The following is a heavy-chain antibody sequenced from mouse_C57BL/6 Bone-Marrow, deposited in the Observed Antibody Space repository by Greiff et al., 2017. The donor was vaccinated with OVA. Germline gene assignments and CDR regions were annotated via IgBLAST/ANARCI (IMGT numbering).Heavy chain of an antibody. J-gene: IGHJ2*01. CDR1: GYTFTDYY. V-gene: IGHV1-26*01. CDR3: ARAYFDYGSSYH. D-gene: IGHD1-1*01. Sequence: VQLQQSGPELVKPGASVKISCKASGYTFTDYYMNWVKQSHGKSLEWIGDINPNNGGTSYNQKFKGKATLTVDKSSSTAYMELRSLTSEDSAVYYCARAYFDYGSSYHWGQGTTLTVSS. CDR2: INPNNGGT.